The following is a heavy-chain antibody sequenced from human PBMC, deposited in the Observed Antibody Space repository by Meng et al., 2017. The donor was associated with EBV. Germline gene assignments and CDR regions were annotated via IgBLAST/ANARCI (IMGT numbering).Heavy chain of an antibody. CDR1: GFTFSGSA. Sequence: QLGGSGGGLVQPWGSLKLSGAAFGFTFSGSAMHWVRQASGKGLECVGRIRSKANSYATAYAASVKGRFTISRDDSKNTAYLQMNSLKTEDTAVYYCTRLDGSYIYYWGQGTLVTVSS. CDR3: TRLDGSYIYY. V-gene: IGHV3-73*02. J-gene: IGHJ4*02. D-gene: IGHD1-26*01. CDR2: IRSKANSYAT.